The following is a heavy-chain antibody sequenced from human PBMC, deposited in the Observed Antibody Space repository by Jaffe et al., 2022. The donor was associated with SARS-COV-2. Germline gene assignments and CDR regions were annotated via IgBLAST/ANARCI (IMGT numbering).Heavy chain of an antibody. CDR3: ASPYYYGSGSYSAGDRPLLV. J-gene: IGHJ4*02. Sequence: QLQLQESGPGLVKPSETLSLTCTVSGGSISSSSYYWGWIRQPPGKGLEWIGSIYYSGSTYYNPSLKSRVTISVDTSKNQFSLKLSSVTAADTAVYYCASPYYYGSGSYSAGDRPLLVWGQGTLVTVSS. V-gene: IGHV4-39*01. D-gene: IGHD3-10*01. CDR2: IYYSGST. CDR1: GGSISSSSYY.